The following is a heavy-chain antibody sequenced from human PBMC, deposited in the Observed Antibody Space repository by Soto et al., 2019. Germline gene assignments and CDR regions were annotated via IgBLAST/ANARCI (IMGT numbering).Heavy chain of an antibody. CDR2: IWYDGSNK. V-gene: IGHV3-33*01. J-gene: IGHJ6*02. CDR3: ARDGQGLAPYALDV. CDR1: GFTFSGHA. D-gene: IGHD6-19*01. Sequence: QVQLVESGGGVAQPGRSLRLSCTVSGFTFSGHAMHWVRQAPGKGLEWVTQIWYDGSNKYYAESVKGRFTISRDNSKNTLYLQMNSLRVEHTAVYYCARDGQGLAPYALDVWGQGTSVTVSS.